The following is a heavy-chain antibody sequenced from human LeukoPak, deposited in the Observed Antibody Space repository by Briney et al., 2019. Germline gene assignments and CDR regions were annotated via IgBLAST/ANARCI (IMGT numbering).Heavy chain of an antibody. D-gene: IGHD5-12*01. CDR1: GFTFSSYS. Sequence: GGSLRLSCAASGFTFSSYSMNWVRQAPGKGLEWVSSISSSSSYIYYADSVKGRFTISRDNAKNPLYLQMNSLRAEDTAVYYCARDSSGYDTDPFDYWGQGTLVTVSS. J-gene: IGHJ4*02. V-gene: IGHV3-21*01. CDR3: ARDSSGYDTDPFDY. CDR2: ISSSSSYI.